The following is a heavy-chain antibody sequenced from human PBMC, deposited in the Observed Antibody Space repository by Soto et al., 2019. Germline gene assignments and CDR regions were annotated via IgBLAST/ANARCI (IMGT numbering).Heavy chain of an antibody. V-gene: IGHV4-59*01. CDR2: VYYSGSS. Sequence: QVQLQESGPRLIQPSETLSLTCTVSNGSISTYYWTWVRQPPGKGLEWIGYVYYSGSSNYNPSLKSRVVMSIDTYKNQFSLGLKSVTAADTATYYCVRDYLLAGFGTWGHGILVTVSA. D-gene: IGHD6-13*01. J-gene: IGHJ5*01. CDR3: VRDYLLAGFGT. CDR1: NGSISTYY.